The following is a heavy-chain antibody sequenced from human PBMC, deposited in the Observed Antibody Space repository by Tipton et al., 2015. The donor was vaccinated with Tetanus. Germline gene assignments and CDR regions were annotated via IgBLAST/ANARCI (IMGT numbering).Heavy chain of an antibody. CDR2: IYPGDSNI. CDR1: GYNFTIYW. Sequence: QLVQSGAEVKKPGESLKISCKGSGYNFTIYWIGWVRQMPGKGLEWMGIIYPGDSNIRYSPSFQGQVTISVDKSINTAYLQWSSLVASDTAVYYCARHGSIGARQNRFDSWGQGTLVTVSS. D-gene: IGHD6-6*01. J-gene: IGHJ5*01. V-gene: IGHV5-51*01. CDR3: ARHGSIGARQNRFDS.